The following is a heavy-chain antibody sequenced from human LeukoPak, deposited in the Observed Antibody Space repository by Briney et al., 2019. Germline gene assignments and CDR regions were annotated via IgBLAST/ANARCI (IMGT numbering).Heavy chain of an antibody. CDR2: IYNSGST. D-gene: IGHD4-17*01. Sequence: KPSETLSLTCTVSGGSISSYYWSWIRQPPGKGLEWIGYIYNSGSTNYNPSLKSRVTISVDTSKNQFSLRLSSVTAADTAMYYCARHSDYGDQSVFDYWGQGTLVTVSS. CDR3: ARHSDYGDQSVFDY. V-gene: IGHV4-59*08. J-gene: IGHJ4*02. CDR1: GGSISSYY.